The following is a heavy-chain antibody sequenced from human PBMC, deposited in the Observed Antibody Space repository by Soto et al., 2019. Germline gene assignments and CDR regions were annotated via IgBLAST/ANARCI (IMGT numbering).Heavy chain of an antibody. Sequence: PGESLKISCKGSGYSFTTYWIGWVRQMPGKGLEWMGIIYPGDSDTRNSPSFQGQVTISADKSISTAYLQWSSLKASDTAMYYCAKQVYIYDIWPPHVFDIGAQGTMV. J-gene: IGHJ3*02. D-gene: IGHD3-9*01. CDR2: IYPGDSDT. CDR3: AKQVYIYDIWPPHVFDI. V-gene: IGHV5-51*01. CDR1: GYSFTTYW.